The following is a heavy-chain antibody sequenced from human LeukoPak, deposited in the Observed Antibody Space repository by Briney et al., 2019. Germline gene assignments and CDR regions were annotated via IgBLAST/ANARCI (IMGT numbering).Heavy chain of an antibody. CDR1: GFTFSAYS. V-gene: IGHV3-21*01. Sequence: GGSLRLSCAASGFTFSAYSMNWVRQAPGKGLEWVSSIGGYGTYIYYADSVKGRFTISRDNTKNSLYLQMNGLRAEDTAVYYCARTAGVAEDYWGQGTLVTVSS. CDR2: IGGYGTYI. J-gene: IGHJ4*02. CDR3: ARTAGVAEDY. D-gene: IGHD6-19*01.